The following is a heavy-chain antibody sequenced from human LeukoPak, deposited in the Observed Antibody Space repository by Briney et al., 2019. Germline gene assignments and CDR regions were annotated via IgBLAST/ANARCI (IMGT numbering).Heavy chain of an antibody. D-gene: IGHD3-16*01. CDR3: ATTPITFGGANFDY. CDR2: INPNSGDT. Sequence: ASVKVSCKASGYTFTGYHMHWVRQAPGQGLEWMGRINPNSGDTNYAQKFQGRVTMTEDTSTDTAYMELSSLRSEDAAVYYCATTPITFGGANFDYWGQGTLVTVSS. CDR1: GYTFTGYH. J-gene: IGHJ4*02. V-gene: IGHV1-2*06.